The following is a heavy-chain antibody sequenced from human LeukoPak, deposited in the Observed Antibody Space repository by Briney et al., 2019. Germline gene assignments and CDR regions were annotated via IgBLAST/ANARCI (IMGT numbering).Heavy chain of an antibody. V-gene: IGHV4-4*07. J-gene: IGHJ4*02. Sequence: SETLSLTCTVSGGSISSYYWSWIRQPAGKGLEWIGRIYTSGSTNYNPSLKSRVTMSVDTSKNQFSLKLSSVTAADTAVYYCARDGGITFGGVIAVYFDYWGQGTLVTVSS. D-gene: IGHD3-16*02. CDR1: GGSISSYY. CDR3: ARDGGITFGGVIAVYFDY. CDR2: IYTSGST.